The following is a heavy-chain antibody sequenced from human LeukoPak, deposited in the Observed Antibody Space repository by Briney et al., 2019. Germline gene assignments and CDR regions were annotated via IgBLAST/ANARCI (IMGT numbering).Heavy chain of an antibody. D-gene: IGHD3-10*01. V-gene: IGHV1-18*01. Sequence: ASVKVSCKASGYTFTSYGISWVRRAPGQGLEWMGWISAYNGNTNYAQKLQGRVTMTTDTSTSTAYMELRSLRSDDTAVYYCARVWYYGSGSYHVGDYWGQGTLVTVSS. CDR2: ISAYNGNT. CDR3: ARVWYYGSGSYHVGDY. J-gene: IGHJ4*02. CDR1: GYTFTSYG.